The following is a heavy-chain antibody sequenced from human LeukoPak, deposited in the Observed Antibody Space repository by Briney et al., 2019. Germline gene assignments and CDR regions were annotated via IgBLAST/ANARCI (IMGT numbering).Heavy chain of an antibody. CDR1: GGSISSSSYY. J-gene: IGHJ5*02. Sequence: SETLSLTCTVSGGSISSSSYYWGWIRQPPGKGLEWIGSIYYSGSTYYNPSLKSRVTISVDTSKNQFSLKLSSVTAADTAVYYCARAYGGSCRTCFDPWGQGTLVTVSS. CDR3: ARAYGGSCRTCFDP. V-gene: IGHV4-39*07. CDR2: IYYSGST. D-gene: IGHD2-15*01.